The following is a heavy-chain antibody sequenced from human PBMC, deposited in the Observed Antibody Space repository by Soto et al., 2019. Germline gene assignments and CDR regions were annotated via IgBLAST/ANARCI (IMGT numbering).Heavy chain of an antibody. CDR1: GGTFSSYA. V-gene: IGHV1-69*12. J-gene: IGHJ4*02. CDR3: ATVRGNYYDSSGYLPHFDY. D-gene: IGHD3-22*01. CDR2: IIPIFGTA. Sequence: QVQLVQSGAEEKKPGASVKVSCKASGGTFSSYAISWVRQAPGQGLEWMGGIIPIFGTANYAQKFQGRVTITADESTSTAYMELSSLRSEDTAVYYCATVRGNYYDSSGYLPHFDYWGQGTLVTVSS.